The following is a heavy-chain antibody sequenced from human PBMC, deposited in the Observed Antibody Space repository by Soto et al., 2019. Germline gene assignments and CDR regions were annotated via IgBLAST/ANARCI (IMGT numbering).Heavy chain of an antibody. CDR1: GYTFTSYD. CDR3: ASQVRPGYSRD. J-gene: IGHJ4*02. V-gene: IGHV1-8*01. Sequence: DSVQVSCKASGYTFTSYDINWVRQAPGQGLEWVGWINPTSEYTAHAQKFQGRVTLTREISTATAYMELSSLTSEDTAVYFCASQVRPGYSRDWGKGTQVTVSS. D-gene: IGHD2-15*01. CDR2: INPTSEYT.